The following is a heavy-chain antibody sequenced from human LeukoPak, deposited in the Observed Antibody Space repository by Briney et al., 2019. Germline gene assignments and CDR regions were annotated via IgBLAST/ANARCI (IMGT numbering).Heavy chain of an antibody. CDR2: ISWNSGSI. V-gene: IGHV3-9*01. CDR1: GFTFDDYA. J-gene: IGHJ4*02. D-gene: IGHD2-2*01. CDR3: AREGYCSSTSCYLVNY. Sequence: GGSLRLSCAASGFTFDDYAMHWVRHAPGKGLEWVSGISWNSGSIGYADSVKGRFTISRDNAKNSLYLQMNSLRAEDTAVYYCAREGYCSSTSCYLVNYWGQGTLVTVSS.